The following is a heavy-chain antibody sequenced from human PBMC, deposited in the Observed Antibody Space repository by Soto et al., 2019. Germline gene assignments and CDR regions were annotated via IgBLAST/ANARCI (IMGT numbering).Heavy chain of an antibody. J-gene: IGHJ6*02. V-gene: IGHV4-59*01. CDR2: IYYSGST. CDR1: GGSISSYY. CDR3: ARQLRGGSGSRYGMDV. D-gene: IGHD3-10*01. Sequence: PSETLSLTCTVSGGSISSYYWSWIRQPPGKGLEWIGYIYYSGSTNYNPSLKSRVTISVDTSKNQFSLKLSSVTAADTAVYYCARQLRGGSGSRYGMDVWGQGTTVTVSS.